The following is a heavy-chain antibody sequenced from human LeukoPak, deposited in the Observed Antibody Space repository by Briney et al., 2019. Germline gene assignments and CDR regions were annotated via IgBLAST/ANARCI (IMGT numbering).Heavy chain of an antibody. V-gene: IGHV3-15*01. J-gene: IGHJ4*02. CDR3: ATDWLDY. CDR1: GFIFNKAW. CDR2: IKSDIDGGTA. Sequence: PGGSLRLSCAASGFIFNKAWMTWLRQAPGKGLEWVGRIKSDIDGGTADYAAPVKGRFTVSRDDSRNILYLQMDSLKIEDTAVYYCATDWLDYWGQGTLVTVSS. D-gene: IGHD3-22*01.